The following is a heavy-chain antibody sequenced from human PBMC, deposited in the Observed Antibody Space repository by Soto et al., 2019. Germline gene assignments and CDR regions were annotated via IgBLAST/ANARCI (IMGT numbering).Heavy chain of an antibody. CDR3: ARDPGYSSSSVNPGWGGRYGMDV. CDR2: ISSSSSYI. Sequence: LRLSCAASGFTFSSYSMNWVRQAPGKGLEWVSSISSSSSYIYYADSVKGRFTISRDNAKNSLYLQMNSLRAEDTAVYYCARDPGYSSSSVNPGWGGRYGMDVWGQGTRSPS. J-gene: IGHJ6*02. CDR1: GFTFSSYS. D-gene: IGHD6-6*01. V-gene: IGHV3-21*01.